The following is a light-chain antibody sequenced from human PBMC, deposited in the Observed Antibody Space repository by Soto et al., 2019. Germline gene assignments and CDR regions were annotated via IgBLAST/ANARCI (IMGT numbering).Light chain of an antibody. CDR3: QQRSNWPIT. J-gene: IGKJ5*01. V-gene: IGKV3-11*01. CDR2: DGS. Sequence: EVLLTQSPATLSLSPGDRATLSCRAGVNVADYLSWYQQKPGQTPRLLIYDGSNRATGIPARFSGSGSGTDHTLTISSLEPEDAAVYYCQQRSNWPITFGQGTRLEIK. CDR1: VNVADY.